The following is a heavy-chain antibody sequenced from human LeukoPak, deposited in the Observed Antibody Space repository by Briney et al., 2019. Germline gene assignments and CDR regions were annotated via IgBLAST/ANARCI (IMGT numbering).Heavy chain of an antibody. V-gene: IGHV4-59*08. Sequence: SESLSLTCSVSGGSISSYYWSWIRQPPGQGLEWIGYIYYSRSTNYNPSLKSRVTISIDTSKNQFSLKVNSVTAADTAVYYCARHGANRQQLVMAFDIGGQGTMVTVSS. CDR1: GGSISSYY. CDR2: IYYSRST. D-gene: IGHD6-13*01. CDR3: ARHGANRQQLVMAFDI. J-gene: IGHJ3*02.